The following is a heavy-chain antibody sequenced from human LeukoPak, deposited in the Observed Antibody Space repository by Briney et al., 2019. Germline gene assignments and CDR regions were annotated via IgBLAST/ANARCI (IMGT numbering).Heavy chain of an antibody. D-gene: IGHD2-15*01. CDR1: GFTFSSSW. CDR3: ARAPNYCSGGSCYDY. CDR2: ISSSSSYI. V-gene: IGHV3-21*01. Sequence: PGGSLRLSCVTSGFTFSSSWMSWVRQAPGKGLEWVSSISSSSSYIYYADSVKGRFTISRDNAKNSLYLQMNSLRAEDTAVYYCARAPNYCSGGSCYDYWGQGTLVTVSS. J-gene: IGHJ4*02.